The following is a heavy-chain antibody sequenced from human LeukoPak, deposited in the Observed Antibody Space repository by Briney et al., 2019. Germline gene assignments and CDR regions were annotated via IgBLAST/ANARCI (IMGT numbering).Heavy chain of an antibody. CDR2: ISSSSSYT. Sequence: PGGSLTLSCAASGFTFSDYYMSWIRQPPGEGLEWVSYISSSSSYTNYADSVKDRFTITRDNAKHSLYLKMNSLRADDTSVYHCARDRYCSGGSCYGWFDPGGKGPRVSVS. CDR3: ARDRYCSGGSCYGWFDP. V-gene: IGHV3-11*06. D-gene: IGHD2-15*01. CDR1: GFTFSDYY. J-gene: IGHJ5*02.